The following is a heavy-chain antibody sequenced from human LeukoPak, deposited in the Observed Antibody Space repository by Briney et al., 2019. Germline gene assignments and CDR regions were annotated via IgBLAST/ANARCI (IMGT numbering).Heavy chain of an antibody. CDR1: GGSISSYY. CDR2: IDFSGGT. D-gene: IGHD3-3*01. J-gene: IGHJ4*02. V-gene: IGHV4-59*01. CDR3: ARVGSGVDYLYYFDY. Sequence: PSETLSLTCTVSGGSISSYYWSWIRQSPGKGLEWIGYIDFSGGTYYNPSLKSRVTISVDTSKNQFSLKLSSVTAADTAVYYCARVGSGVDYLYYFDYWGLGTLVTVSS.